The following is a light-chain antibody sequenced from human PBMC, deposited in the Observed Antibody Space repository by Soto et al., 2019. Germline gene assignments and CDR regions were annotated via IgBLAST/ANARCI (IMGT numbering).Light chain of an antibody. CDR2: GAS. CDR1: QTVYNGF. V-gene: IGKV3-20*01. CDR3: QQYNSYSPWT. Sequence: ENVLTQSPCTLSVSPGERATLSCRASQTVYNGFLAWYQQKPGQAPRLLIYGASSRATGIPDRFSGSGSGTDFTLTISSLQPDDFATYYCQQYNSYSPWTFGQGTKVDIK. J-gene: IGKJ1*01.